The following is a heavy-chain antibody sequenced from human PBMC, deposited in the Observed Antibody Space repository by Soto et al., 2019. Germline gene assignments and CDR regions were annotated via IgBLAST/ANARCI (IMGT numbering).Heavy chain of an antibody. CDR3: TRSIRRYSYGPSNTSSYWYFDL. CDR2: IRSKTYGGTT. D-gene: IGHD5-18*01. Sequence: GGSLRLSCTASGFTFGDYAMSWFRQAPGKGLEWVGFIRSKTYGGTTEYAASVKGRFTISRDDSKSIAYLQMNSLKTEDTAVYYCTRSIRRYSYGPSNTSSYWYFDLWGRGTLVAVSS. V-gene: IGHV3-49*03. CDR1: GFTFGDYA. J-gene: IGHJ2*01.